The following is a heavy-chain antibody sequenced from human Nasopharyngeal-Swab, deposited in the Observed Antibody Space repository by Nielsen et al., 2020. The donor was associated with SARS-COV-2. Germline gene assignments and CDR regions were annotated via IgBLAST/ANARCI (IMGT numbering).Heavy chain of an antibody. CDR3: VKDNLLRAFDL. CDR2: ISWDSGNI. V-gene: IGHV3-9*01. J-gene: IGHJ3*01. CDR1: GFTFDDYA. D-gene: IGHD2-15*01. Sequence: GGSLRLSCAASGFTFDDYAIHWVRQAPGRGLEWVSGISWDSGNIGDADSVKGRFTISRDNAKNSLYLQMNSLRAEDTALYYCVKDNLLRAFDLWGQGTMVTVSS.